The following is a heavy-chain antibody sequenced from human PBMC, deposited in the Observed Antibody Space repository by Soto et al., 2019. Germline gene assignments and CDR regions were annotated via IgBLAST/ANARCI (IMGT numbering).Heavy chain of an antibody. V-gene: IGHV4-4*02. Sequence: LSLTCAFSVGSINSNHWGSWFLQPPGKGLEWIGEIYHGGSTNYNPSLKSRVTISVDKSNNQFSLKLNSVTAADTAVYYCARALTDAEGFGYYYGMDVWGQGTTVTVSS. CDR1: VGSINSNHW. D-gene: IGHD3-10*01. CDR2: IYHGGST. J-gene: IGHJ6*02. CDR3: ARALTDAEGFGYYYGMDV.